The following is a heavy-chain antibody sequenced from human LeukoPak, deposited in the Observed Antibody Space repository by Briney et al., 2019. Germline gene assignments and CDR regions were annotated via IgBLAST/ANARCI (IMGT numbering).Heavy chain of an antibody. Sequence: PGGSLRLSCAASGFTLDDYGMSWVRQAPGKGLEWVSGINWNGGSTGYADSVKGRFTISRDNAKNSLYLQMNSLRAEDTALYYCARDLVYYDYVWGSYRRGAPFDYWGQGTLVTVSS. CDR3: ARDLVYYDYVWGSYRRGAPFDY. D-gene: IGHD3-16*02. V-gene: IGHV3-20*04. CDR2: INWNGGST. J-gene: IGHJ4*02. CDR1: GFTLDDYG.